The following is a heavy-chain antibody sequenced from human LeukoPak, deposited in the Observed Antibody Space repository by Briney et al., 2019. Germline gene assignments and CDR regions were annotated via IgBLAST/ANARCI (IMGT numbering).Heavy chain of an antibody. D-gene: IGHD3-9*01. V-gene: IGHV3-11*01. CDR3: ARSRALRYFDL. Sequence: AGSLRLSCVASGFTLSDYYMSWVRPAPGKGLEWVAYMSNIGYSMYYADSVKDRSTISRDNDQRSVDLQLNSLTADDTAVYFCARSRALRYFDLWGQGSLVTVSS. J-gene: IGHJ4*02. CDR1: GFTLSDYY. CDR2: MSNIGYSM.